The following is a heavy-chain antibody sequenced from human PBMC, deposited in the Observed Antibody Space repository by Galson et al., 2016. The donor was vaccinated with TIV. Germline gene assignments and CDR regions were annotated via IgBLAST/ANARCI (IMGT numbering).Heavy chain of an antibody. J-gene: IGHJ6*02. CDR3: ARDRHFCSSASCYLGYYYDYGMDV. Sequence: SLRLSCAASGFIVDDNYMNWVRQAPGKGLEWVSIVYGDDNTYYADSVKGRFTISRDNSKNTVYLEMNSLRAEDTAVYYCARDRHFCSSASCYLGYYYDYGMDVWGQGTTVTVSS. CDR1: GFIVDDNY. D-gene: IGHD2-2*01. CDR2: VYGDDNT. V-gene: IGHV3-53*01.